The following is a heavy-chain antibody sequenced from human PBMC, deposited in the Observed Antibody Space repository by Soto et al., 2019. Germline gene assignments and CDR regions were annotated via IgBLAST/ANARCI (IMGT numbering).Heavy chain of an antibody. CDR2: INAGNGNT. D-gene: IGHD5-12*01. Sequence: QVQLVQSGAEEKKPGASVKVSCKASGYTFTGYAMHWVRQAPGQRLEWMGWINAGNGNTKYSQKCQGRVTITRDTAASTADMELSSLRAEDTAVYYCARAVAGPADFDYWGQGTLVTVSS. CDR1: GYTFTGYA. V-gene: IGHV1-3*05. CDR3: ARAVAGPADFDY. J-gene: IGHJ4*02.